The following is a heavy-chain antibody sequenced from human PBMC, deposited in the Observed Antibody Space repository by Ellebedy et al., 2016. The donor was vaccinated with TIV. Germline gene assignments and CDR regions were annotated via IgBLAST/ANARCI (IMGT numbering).Heavy chain of an antibody. J-gene: IGHJ5*02. Sequence: PGGSLRLSCAASGLNFRSYWMTWVRQAPGKGLEWVAKIRQEGDEIYYVESVKGRFTISRDNAKNSLFLQKNSLRVEDTAVYYCARRASYGDYAVQVNPWFDPWGQGTLVTVSS. V-gene: IGHV3-7*01. CDR3: ARRASYGDYAVQVNPWFDP. CDR1: GLNFRSYW. D-gene: IGHD4-17*01. CDR2: IRQEGDEI.